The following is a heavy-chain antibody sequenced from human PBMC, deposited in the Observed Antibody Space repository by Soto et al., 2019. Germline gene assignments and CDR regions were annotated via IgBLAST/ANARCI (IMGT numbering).Heavy chain of an antibody. V-gene: IGHV3-30*18. CDR1: GFPFSSYG. J-gene: IGHJ6*02. CDR3: AKGSTVTPFSGMDV. CDR2: ISYDGSSK. D-gene: IGHD4-17*01. Sequence: ESGGGVVQPGRSLRLSCAASGFPFSSYGMHWVRQAPGKGLEWVAVISYDGSSKYYADSVKGRFTISRDNSKNTLYLQMNSLRAEDTAVYYCAKGSTVTPFSGMDVWGQGTTVTVSS.